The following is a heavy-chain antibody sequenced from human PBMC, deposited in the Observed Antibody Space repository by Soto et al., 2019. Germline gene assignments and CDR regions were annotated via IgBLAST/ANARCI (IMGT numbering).Heavy chain of an antibody. CDR1: GFTFDNYG. CDR2: ISYDDSYR. Sequence: QVHLVESGGGVVQPGKSLRLSCAASGFTFDNYGMLWVRQAPGKGLEWVALISYDDSYRYYTNSVRGRFTISRDNSKNMVFLHMNSLQGDDTAVYYCAGRDYGDSIDFWGQGTLVTVSS. J-gene: IGHJ4*02. CDR3: AGRDYGDSIDF. V-gene: IGHV3-33*01. D-gene: IGHD4-17*01.